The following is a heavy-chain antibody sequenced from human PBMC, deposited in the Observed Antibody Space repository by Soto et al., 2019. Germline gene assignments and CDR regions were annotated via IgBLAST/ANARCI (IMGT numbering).Heavy chain of an antibody. Sequence: GGFLRVSCAASGFTFSSYAMHWVRQVPGKGLEWVSGFKWNTGDVGHADSMKGRFTISRDNAKNSLYLQSDSLSPEDTTMYYCAKDRSWGSPYYGMDFWGQGTMVTVTS. J-gene: IGHJ6*02. CDR3: AKDRSWGSPYYGMDF. CDR1: GFTFSSYA. V-gene: IGHV3-9*01. CDR2: FKWNTGDV. D-gene: IGHD3-16*01.